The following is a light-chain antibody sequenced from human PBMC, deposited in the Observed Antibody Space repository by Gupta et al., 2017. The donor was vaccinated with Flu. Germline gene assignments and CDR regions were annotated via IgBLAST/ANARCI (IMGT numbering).Light chain of an antibody. CDR3: QQYFTTPGT. V-gene: IGKV4-1*01. CDR2: WAS. J-gene: IGKJ1*01. CDR1: QSVLSSSNNANY. Sequence: DIVMTPSPASLAVSVGERATITCKSSQSVLSSSNNANYLSWYQHKPGQPPKLLIYWASTRDAGVPDRCIGSGSGTDFTLTSSSLQAEDGAVYFCQQYFTTPGTFGQGTKVEVK.